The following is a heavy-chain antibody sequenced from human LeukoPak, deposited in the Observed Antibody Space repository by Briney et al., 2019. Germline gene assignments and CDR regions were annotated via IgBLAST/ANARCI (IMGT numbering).Heavy chain of an antibody. Sequence: PGGSLRLSCTASRITFSDSGMSWVRQAPGKGLEWVGFSRTKAYGGTTEYAASVKGRFTISRDDSNNIAYLQMNSLKTEDTAVYYCSVYYDSSGYLDYWGQGTLVTVSS. CDR2: SRTKAYGGTT. J-gene: IGHJ4*02. CDR3: SVYYDSSGYLDY. V-gene: IGHV3-49*04. CDR1: RITFSDSG. D-gene: IGHD3-22*01.